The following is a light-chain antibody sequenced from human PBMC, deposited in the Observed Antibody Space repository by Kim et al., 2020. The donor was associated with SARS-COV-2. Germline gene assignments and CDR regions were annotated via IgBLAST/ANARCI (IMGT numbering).Light chain of an antibody. CDR1: TIERRT. J-gene: IGLJ2*01. CDR3: QLWDSGSDHVI. V-gene: IGLV3-21*03. Sequence: APGKTATIICGGDTIERRTVHWYQQKPGQAPVVVIYDNTDRPSGIPERFSGSNSGNTATLTISRAEAGDEADYYCQLWDSGSDHVIFGGGTQLTVL. CDR2: DNT.